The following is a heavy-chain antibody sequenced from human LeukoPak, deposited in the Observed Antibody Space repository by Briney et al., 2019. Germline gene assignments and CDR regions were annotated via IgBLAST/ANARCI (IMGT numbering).Heavy chain of an antibody. Sequence: SETLSLTCTVSGGSISSSGYYWGWIRQPPGKGLEWIGSIYYSGSTYYNPSLKSRVTISVDTSKNQFSLRLSSVTASDTAVYYCARQYGSGSYYPPFDYWGQGTLVTVSS. D-gene: IGHD3-10*01. CDR1: GGSISSSGYY. J-gene: IGHJ4*02. CDR3: ARQYGSGSYYPPFDY. CDR2: IYYSGST. V-gene: IGHV4-39*01.